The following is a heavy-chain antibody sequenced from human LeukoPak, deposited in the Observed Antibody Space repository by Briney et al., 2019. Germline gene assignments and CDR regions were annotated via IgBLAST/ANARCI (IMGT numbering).Heavy chain of an antibody. CDR3: ARATYSSGWHMDY. J-gene: IGHJ4*02. V-gene: IGHV1-3*03. Sequence: ASVKVSCKASGYTFTSYAMHWVRQAPGQRLEWMGWINAGNGNTKYSQEFQGGVTITRDTSASTAYMELSSLRSEDMAVYYCARATYSSGWHMDYWGQGTLVTVSS. CDR1: GYTFTSYA. D-gene: IGHD6-19*01. CDR2: INAGNGNT.